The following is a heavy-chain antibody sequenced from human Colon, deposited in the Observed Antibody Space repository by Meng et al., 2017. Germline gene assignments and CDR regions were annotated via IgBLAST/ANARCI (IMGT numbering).Heavy chain of an antibody. Sequence: GRSLRPSWPPAGSSSSGYTMNWVRQAPGKGLAWVATITGCSSRIYYSDPMKGRFTISRDNAKNSLYLQMNSLTADDTGVYYCARTLTERGGPGHYNDYYSSFDYWGQGVVVNGAS. V-gene: IGHV3-21*03. CDR1: GSSSSGYT. J-gene: IGHJ4*02. CDR2: ITGCSSRI. D-gene: IGHD2-21*02. CDR3: ARTLTERGGPGHYNDYYSSFDY.